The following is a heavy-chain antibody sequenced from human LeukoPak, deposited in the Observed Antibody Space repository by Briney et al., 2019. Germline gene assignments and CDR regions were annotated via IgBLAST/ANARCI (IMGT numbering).Heavy chain of an antibody. J-gene: IGHJ4*02. CDR1: GGSMTSGDYY. CDR3: ARDWGPTSSGGY. V-gene: IGHV4-30-4*01. D-gene: IGHD3-22*01. CDR2: INNSGST. Sequence: SETLSLTCTVSGGSMTSGDYYWSWIRQPPGKGLEWIGYINNSGSTHYNPSLKSRVTISVDASKNQFSLKLRSVTAADTAVYYCARDWGPTSSGGYWGQGSLVTVSS.